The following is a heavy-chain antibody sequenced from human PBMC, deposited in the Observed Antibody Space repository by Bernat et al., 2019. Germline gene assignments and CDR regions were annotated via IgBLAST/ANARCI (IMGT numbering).Heavy chain of an antibody. D-gene: IGHD3-22*01. V-gene: IGHV3-48*01. Sequence: EVQLVESGGGLVQPGGSLRLSCVASGFTLSSYNMNWVRQAPGKGLEWVSYISSSSTTIYYADSVKGRFTISRDNAKNSLYLQMNSLRAEDTAVYYCARDYYNSSGYFSSEVVYWGQGILVTVSS. CDR2: ISSSSTTI. CDR1: GFTLSSYN. CDR3: ARDYYNSSGYFSSEVVY. J-gene: IGHJ4*02.